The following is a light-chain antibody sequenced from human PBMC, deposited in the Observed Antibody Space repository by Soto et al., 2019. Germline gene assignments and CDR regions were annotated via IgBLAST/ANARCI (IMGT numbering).Light chain of an antibody. CDR1: QSVSGN. J-gene: IGKJ2*01. CDR3: QQYYKLPYT. V-gene: IGKV3-15*01. CDR2: GAS. Sequence: EIVMTQSPATLSVSPEERATLSCRASQSVSGNLAWYQQNPGRAPRLLIYGASARATDIPARFSGSGSGTEFTLTISSLQSEDFAVYYCQQYYKLPYTFGQGTRLEIK.